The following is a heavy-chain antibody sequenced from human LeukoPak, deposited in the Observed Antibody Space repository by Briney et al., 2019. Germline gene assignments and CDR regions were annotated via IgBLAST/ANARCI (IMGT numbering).Heavy chain of an antibody. V-gene: IGHV3-74*01. CDR1: GFTFSSYW. Sequence: QPGGSLRLSCAASGFTFSSYWMHWVRQAPGKGLVWVSRINTDGSSTSYADSVKGRFTISRDTAKNSLYLQMNSLRDDDMALYYCAKAGRTGQLWSPFDYWGQGTLVTVSS. CDR2: INTDGSST. J-gene: IGHJ4*02. D-gene: IGHD5-18*01. CDR3: AKAGRTGQLWSPFDY.